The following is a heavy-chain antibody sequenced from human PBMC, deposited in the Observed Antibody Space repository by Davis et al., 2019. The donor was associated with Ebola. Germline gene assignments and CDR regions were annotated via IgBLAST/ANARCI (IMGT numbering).Heavy chain of an antibody. J-gene: IGHJ4*02. Sequence: ASVKVSCKASGYTFTGYYMHWVRQAPGQGLEWMGRINPNSGGTNYAQKFQGRVTMARDTSISTAYMELSRLRSDDTAVYYCARWGNSGEPSFDYWGQGTLVTVSS. CDR2: INPNSGGT. CDR3: ARWGNSGEPSFDY. CDR1: GYTFTGYY. D-gene: IGHD1-14*01. V-gene: IGHV1-2*06.